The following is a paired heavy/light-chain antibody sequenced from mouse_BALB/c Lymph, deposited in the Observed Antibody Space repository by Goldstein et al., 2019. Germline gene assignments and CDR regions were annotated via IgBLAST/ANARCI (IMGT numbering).Light chain of an antibody. Sequence: DIVLTQSPASLAVSLGQRATISCRASKSVSASGYSYVHWYQQKPGQPPKLLIYLASNLESGVPARFSGSGSGTDFILNIHPVEEEDVATYYCQHSRELPPTFGGGTNLEIK. V-gene: IGKV3-12*01. CDR2: LAS. CDR1: KSVSASGYSY. CDR3: QHSRELPPT. J-gene: IGKJ2*01.
Heavy chain of an antibody. CDR3: ARDPYYYGSSWYFDV. V-gene: IGHV2-9*02. D-gene: IGHD1-1*01. J-gene: IGHJ1*01. Sequence: QVQLKESGPGLVAPSQSLSITCTVSGFSLTSYGVHWVRQPPGKGLEWLGVIWTGGSTNYNSALMSRLNISKDNSKSQVFLKMNSLQTDDTAMYYCARDPYYYGSSWYFDVWGAGTTVTVSS. CDR1: GFSLTSYG. CDR2: IWTGGST.